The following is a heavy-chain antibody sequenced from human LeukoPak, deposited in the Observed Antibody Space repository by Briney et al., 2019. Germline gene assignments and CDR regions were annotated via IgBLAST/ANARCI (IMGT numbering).Heavy chain of an antibody. CDR1: GYNFTSYW. Sequence: GESLKISCKGSGYNFTSYWIGWVRQLPGKGLEWMGIIYPGDSNTRYSPSFQGHVTISADKSISTAYLQRTSLKASDSAMYYEARLSEWFGDYWGQGTLVTVSS. CDR3: ARLSEWFGDY. D-gene: IGHD3-10*01. V-gene: IGHV5-51*01. CDR2: IYPGDSNT. J-gene: IGHJ4*02.